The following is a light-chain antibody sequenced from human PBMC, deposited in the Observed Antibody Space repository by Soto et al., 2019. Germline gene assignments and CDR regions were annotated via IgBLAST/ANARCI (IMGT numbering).Light chain of an antibody. Sequence: DIQMTQSPSSFSASVGDRVTITCRASHDVSSWLAWYQQKPGKAPRLLIYGASTLQSGVPSRFSGGVSGTDFTLTISSLQPEDFATYYCQHANSPYSFGQGTKLEIK. V-gene: IGKV1-12*01. CDR3: QHANSPYS. J-gene: IGKJ2*03. CDR2: GAS. CDR1: HDVSSW.